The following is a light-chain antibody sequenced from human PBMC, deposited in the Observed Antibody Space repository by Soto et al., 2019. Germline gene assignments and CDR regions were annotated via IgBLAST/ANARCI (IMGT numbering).Light chain of an antibody. CDR1: RSISDW. CDR3: QQYENYWT. Sequence: DIQMTQSPSXLSPSVGDRVTITCRASRSISDWLAWYQQKPGKAPELLIFDASNLESGVPSRFSGSGSGTEFTLTISSLQTEDFGIYYCQQYENYWTFGKGTKGDIK. CDR2: DAS. V-gene: IGKV1-5*01. J-gene: IGKJ1*01.